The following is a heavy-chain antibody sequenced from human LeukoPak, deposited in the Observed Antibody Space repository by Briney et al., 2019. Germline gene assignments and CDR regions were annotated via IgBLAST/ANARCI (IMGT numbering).Heavy chain of an antibody. Sequence: ASVKVSCKASGFTFSDYYFHWVRQAPGQGLEWMGWINPNSGGTNYAQKFQGRVTMTRDTSISTAYMELSRLRSDDTAVYYCASSLSLNDSSGYYFSNWFDPWGQGTLVTVSS. CDR3: ASSLSLNDSSGYYFSNWFDP. CDR1: GFTFSDYY. V-gene: IGHV1-2*02. D-gene: IGHD3-22*01. CDR2: INPNSGGT. J-gene: IGHJ5*02.